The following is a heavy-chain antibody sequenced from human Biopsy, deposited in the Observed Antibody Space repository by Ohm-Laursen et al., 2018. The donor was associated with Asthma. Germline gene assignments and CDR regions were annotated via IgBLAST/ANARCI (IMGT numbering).Heavy chain of an antibody. D-gene: IGHD5-18*01. CDR3: ARDFVDSAMDYFDY. Sequence: TLSLTCTVSGGSINSSTWWSWVRQPPGKGLEWIGEFFHTGSTNYNPSPKSRVTISVDTSKNQFSLKLSSVTAADTAVYYCARDFVDSAMDYFDYWGQGTLVTVSS. V-gene: IGHV4-4*02. J-gene: IGHJ4*02. CDR2: FFHTGST. CDR1: GGSINSSTW.